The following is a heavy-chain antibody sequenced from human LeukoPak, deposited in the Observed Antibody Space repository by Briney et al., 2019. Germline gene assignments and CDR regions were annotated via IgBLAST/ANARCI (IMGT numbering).Heavy chain of an antibody. CDR1: GGSISSGGYS. J-gene: IGHJ4*02. Sequence: SETLSLTCAVSGGSISSGGYSWSWIRQPPGKGLEWIGYIYHSGSTYYNPSLKSRVTISVDRSKNQFSLKLSSVTAADTAVYYCAKGGQQWLVPFDYWGQGTLVIVSS. V-gene: IGHV4-30-2*01. CDR3: AKGGQQWLVPFDY. CDR2: IYHSGST. D-gene: IGHD6-19*01.